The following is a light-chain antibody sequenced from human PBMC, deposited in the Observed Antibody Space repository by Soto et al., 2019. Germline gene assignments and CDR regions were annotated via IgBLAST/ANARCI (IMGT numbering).Light chain of an antibody. V-gene: IGKV3-15*01. CDR3: QQYNNWPPYT. Sequence: TMMTQSPGTLSVSPGERATLSCRASQSVRSNLAWYQQKPGQAPRLLIYGASTRATGIPARFSGSGSGTEFTLTISSLQSEDFAVYYCQQYNNWPPYTFGQGTNLEIK. J-gene: IGKJ2*01. CDR1: QSVRSN. CDR2: GAS.